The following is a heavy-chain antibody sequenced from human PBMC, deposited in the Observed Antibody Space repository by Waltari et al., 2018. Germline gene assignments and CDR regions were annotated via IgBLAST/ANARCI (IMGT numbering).Heavy chain of an antibody. Sequence: EVQVVESGGGLAQPGGSLRLSCAASGFTFNTYWMHGVGHAPGKGLVWVSHISSDGHSANYADSVKGRFTISRDNAKNTLFLQMNSLRVEDTAVYYCTTSHNYTTFDIWGQGTVVTVSS. J-gene: IGHJ3*02. V-gene: IGHV3-74*01. CDR1: GFTFNTYW. CDR2: ISSDGHSA. D-gene: IGHD3-3*01. CDR3: TTSHNYTTFDI.